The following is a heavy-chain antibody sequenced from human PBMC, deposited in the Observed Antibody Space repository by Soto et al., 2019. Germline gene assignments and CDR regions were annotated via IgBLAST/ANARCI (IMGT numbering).Heavy chain of an antibody. CDR3: AKDLLVTAIAADY. V-gene: IGHV3-30*18. CDR1: GFTFSSYG. CDR2: ISYDGSNK. J-gene: IGHJ4*02. D-gene: IGHD2-21*02. Sequence: QVQLVESGGGVVQPGRSLRLSCAASGFTFSSYGMHWVRQAPGKGLEWVAVISYDGSNKYYADSVKGRFTISRDNSKNTLYLKMNSLRAEDTAVYYCAKDLLVTAIAADYWGQGTLVTVSS.